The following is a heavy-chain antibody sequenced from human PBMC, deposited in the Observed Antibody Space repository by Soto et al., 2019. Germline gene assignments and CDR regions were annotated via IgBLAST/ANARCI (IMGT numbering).Heavy chain of an antibody. Sequence: ASVKVSCKASGYTFTSYAMHWVRQAPGQRLEWMGWINAGNGNTKYSQKFQGRVTITRDTSASTAYMELSSLRSEDTAVYYCARDYRITGTHFDYWGQGTLVTVSS. CDR3: ARDYRITGTHFDY. J-gene: IGHJ4*02. D-gene: IGHD1-7*01. V-gene: IGHV1-3*01. CDR2: INAGNGNT. CDR1: GYTFTSYA.